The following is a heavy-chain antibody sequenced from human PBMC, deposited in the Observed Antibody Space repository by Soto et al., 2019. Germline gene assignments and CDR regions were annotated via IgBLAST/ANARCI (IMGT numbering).Heavy chain of an antibody. J-gene: IGHJ5*01. Sequence: QVQLVQSGAEVKKPGSSVTVSCQASGDSFSSFTISWVRQAPGQGLECVGRIVPVLEIVKYAQRFQGRVTINADKTTYTMDLELNSLRSEYTAVYYCASRTSYHIDSWGPGTLVNVS. CDR1: GDSFSSFT. D-gene: IGHD3-9*01. CDR3: ASRTSYHIDS. V-gene: IGHV1-69*02. CDR2: IVPVLEIV.